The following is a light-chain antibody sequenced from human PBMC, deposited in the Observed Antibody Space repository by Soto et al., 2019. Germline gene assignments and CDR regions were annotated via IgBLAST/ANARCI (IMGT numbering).Light chain of an antibody. V-gene: IGKV3D-15*01. J-gene: IGKJ1*01. CDR2: GAS. Sequence: EMVMTQSPATLSVSPGERATLSCRASQSVSSHLAWYQQKPGQTPRLLIYGASTRATGIPARFSGSGSATEFTLTISRLEPEAYAVYYCQQYGSSPPPWTFGQGTKLDIK. CDR1: QSVSSH. CDR3: QQYGSSPPPWT.